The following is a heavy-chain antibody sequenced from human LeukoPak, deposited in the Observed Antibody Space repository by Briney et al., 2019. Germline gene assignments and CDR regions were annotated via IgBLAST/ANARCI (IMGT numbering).Heavy chain of an antibody. V-gene: IGHV1-8*01. CDR3: AIPTGYDSSGYYLDY. Sequence: ASVKVSCKASGYTFTSYDINGVRQATGQGLGWMGWINPNSGNTGYAQKFQGRVTMTRNTSISTAYMELSSLRSEDTAVYYCAIPTGYDSSGYYLDYWGQGTLVTVSS. D-gene: IGHD3-22*01. J-gene: IGHJ4*02. CDR1: GYTFTSYD. CDR2: INPNSGNT.